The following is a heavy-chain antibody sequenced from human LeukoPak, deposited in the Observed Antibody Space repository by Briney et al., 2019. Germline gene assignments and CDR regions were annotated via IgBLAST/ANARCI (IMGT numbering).Heavy chain of an antibody. CDR2: ISSSSSYI. CDR1: RFTFSDHY. J-gene: IGHJ6*03. CDR3: ARGSDRGLSGWDDPNKDMDV. Sequence: PGGSLRLSCAASRFTFSDHYMDWVRQAPGKGLEWVSFISSSSSYIYYADSVKGRFTISRDNAKNSLYLQMNSLRAEDTAVYYCARGSDRGLSGWDDPNKDMDVWGKGTTVTVSS. V-gene: IGHV3-11*06. D-gene: IGHD6-19*01.